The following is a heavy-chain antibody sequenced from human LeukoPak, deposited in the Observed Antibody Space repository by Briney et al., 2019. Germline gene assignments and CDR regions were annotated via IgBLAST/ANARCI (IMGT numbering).Heavy chain of an antibody. D-gene: IGHD2-15*01. CDR2: INPNSGGT. J-gene: IGHJ1*01. V-gene: IGHV1-2*02. Sequence: ASVKVSCRASGYTFTDYYMHWVRQAPGQGLEWMGWINPNSGGTNYAQNFQGRATMTRDTSIRTAYMELSSLKSDDTAVYYCARSMSGGLGFFQSWGQGTLVAVSS. CDR3: ARSMSGGLGFFQS. CDR1: GYTFTDYY.